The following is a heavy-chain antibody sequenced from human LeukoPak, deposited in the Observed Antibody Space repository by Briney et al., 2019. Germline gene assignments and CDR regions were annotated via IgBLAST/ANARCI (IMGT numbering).Heavy chain of an antibody. CDR2: INGHNGNT. CDR1: GYTFTSYG. D-gene: IGHD1-1*01. CDR3: AKAPSAHWPSDY. Sequence: ASVKVSCKASGYTFTSYGITWVRQAPGQGLEWKGWINGHNGNTHYAQKLQDRITMTTDTPSPTVYMELRSLKSDDTAVYYCAKAPSAHWPSDYWGQGTLVTVPS. V-gene: IGHV1-18*01. J-gene: IGHJ4*02.